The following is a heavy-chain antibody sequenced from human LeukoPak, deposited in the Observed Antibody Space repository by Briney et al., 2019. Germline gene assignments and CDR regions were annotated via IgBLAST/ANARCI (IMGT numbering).Heavy chain of an antibody. CDR2: MNPNSGNT. CDR1: GYTFTGYY. D-gene: IGHD3-9*01. V-gene: IGHV1-8*02. Sequence: ASVKVSCKASGYTFTGYYMHWVRQATGQGLEWMGWMNPNSGNTGYAQKFQGRVTMTRNTSISTAYMELSSLRSEDTAVYYCARGWLGARRNWFDPWGQGTLVTVSS. CDR3: ARGWLGARRNWFDP. J-gene: IGHJ5*02.